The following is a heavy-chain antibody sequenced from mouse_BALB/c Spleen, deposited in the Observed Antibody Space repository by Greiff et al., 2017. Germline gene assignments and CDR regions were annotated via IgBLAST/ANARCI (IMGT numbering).Heavy chain of an antibody. J-gene: IGHJ4*01. V-gene: IGHV14-3*02. D-gene: IGHD4-1*01. CDR1: GFNIKDTY. CDR2: IDPANGNT. Sequence: VQLQQSGAELVKPGASVKLSCTASGFNIKDTYMHWVKQRPEQGLEWIGRIDPANGNTKYDPKFQGKATITADTSSNTAYLQLSSLTSEDTAVYYCARINWDRAMDDWGQGTSVTVSS. CDR3: ARINWDRAMDD.